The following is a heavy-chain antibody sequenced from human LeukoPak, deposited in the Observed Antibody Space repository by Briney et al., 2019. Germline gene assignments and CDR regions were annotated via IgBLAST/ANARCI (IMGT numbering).Heavy chain of an antibody. D-gene: IGHD1-26*01. CDR1: GFTFSSYA. V-gene: IGHV3-30*04. J-gene: IGHJ4*02. Sequence: GGSLRLSCAASGFTFSSYAMHWVRQAPGKGLEWVAVISYDGSNKYYADSVKGRFTISRDNSKNTLYLQMNSLRAEDTAVYYCARDRAYLLFDYWGQGTLVTASS. CDR2: ISYDGSNK. CDR3: ARDRAYLLFDY.